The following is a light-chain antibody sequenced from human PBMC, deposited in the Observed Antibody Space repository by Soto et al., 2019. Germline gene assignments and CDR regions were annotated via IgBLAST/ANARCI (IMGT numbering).Light chain of an antibody. CDR1: SSDVGSYNL. CDR3: CSYAGSSSWV. Sequence: QSVLTQPASVSGSPGQSITISCTGTSSDVGSYNLVSWYQHHRVKAPKVIIYEDSKRPSGASNRFSGSKSGNTASLTISGLQAEDEADYYCCSYAGSSSWVFGGGTKLTVL. CDR2: EDS. V-gene: IGLV2-23*01. J-gene: IGLJ2*01.